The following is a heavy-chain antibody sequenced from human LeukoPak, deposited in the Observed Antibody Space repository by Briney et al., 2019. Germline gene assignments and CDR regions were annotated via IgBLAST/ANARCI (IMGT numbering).Heavy chain of an antibody. V-gene: IGHV3-48*03. D-gene: IGHD6-13*01. Sequence: GGSLRLSCAASGFTFSSYETNWVRQAPGKGLEWVSYISNSGTAIYYADSVKGRFTISRDNAKSSLYLQMNSLRAEDTAVYYCARGPSAAAGIDYYYYGMDVWGQGTTVTVSS. CDR2: ISNSGTAI. J-gene: IGHJ6*02. CDR3: ARGPSAAAGIDYYYYGMDV. CDR1: GFTFSSYE.